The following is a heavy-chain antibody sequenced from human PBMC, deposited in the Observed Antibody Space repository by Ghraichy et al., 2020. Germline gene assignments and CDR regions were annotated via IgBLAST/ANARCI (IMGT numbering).Heavy chain of an antibody. Sequence: ETLSLTCTVSGGSISNSDFCWAWIRQPPGKGLEWIATIYYTGSSYYNPSLKSRVTISVDTSKDQFSLKLTSVTATDTAIYYCARGHCTPTTSYPPGEWGQGTLVTVSS. CDR3: ARGHCTPTTSYPPGE. CDR1: GGSISNSDFC. J-gene: IGHJ4*02. V-gene: IGHV4-39*07. D-gene: IGHD2-8*01. CDR2: IYYTGSS.